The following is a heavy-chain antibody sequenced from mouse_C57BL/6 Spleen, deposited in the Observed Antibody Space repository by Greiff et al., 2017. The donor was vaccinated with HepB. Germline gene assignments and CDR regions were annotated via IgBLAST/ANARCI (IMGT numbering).Heavy chain of an antibody. J-gene: IGHJ3*01. D-gene: IGHD1-1*01. V-gene: IGHV1-81*01. CDR1: GYTFTSYG. CDR3: ARAFYYYGSGAY. CDR2: IYPRSGNT. Sequence: VQLQESGAELARPGASVKLSCKASGYTFTSYGISWVKQRTGQGLEWIGEIYPRSGNTYYNEKFKGKATLTADKSSSTAYMELRSLTSEDSAVYFCARAFYYYGSGAYWGQGTLVTVSA.